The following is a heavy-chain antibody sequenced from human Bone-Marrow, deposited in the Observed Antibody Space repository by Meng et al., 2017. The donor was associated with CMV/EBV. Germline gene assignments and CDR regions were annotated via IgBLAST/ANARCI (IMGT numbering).Heavy chain of an antibody. CDR1: GFTFSSYS. V-gene: IGHV3-21*01. J-gene: IGHJ4*02. CDR3: AKDQPPIVVVPAATFDY. D-gene: IGHD2-2*01. Sequence: GGSLRLSCAASGFTFSSYSMNWVRQAPGKGLEWVSSISSSSSYIYYADSVKGRFTISRDNAKNSLYLQMNSLRAEDTAVYYCAKDQPPIVVVPAATFDYWGQGTLVTVSS. CDR2: ISSSSSYI.